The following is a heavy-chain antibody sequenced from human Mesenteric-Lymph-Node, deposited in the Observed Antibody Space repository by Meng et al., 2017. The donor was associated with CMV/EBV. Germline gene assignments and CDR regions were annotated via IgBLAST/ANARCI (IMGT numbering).Heavy chain of an antibody. CDR2: TYYRSKWNN. CDR1: GDNVSSNSAA. D-gene: IGHD6-19*01. V-gene: IGHV6-1*01. Sequence: SETLSLTCAISGDNVSSNSAAWNWIRQSPSRGLEWLGRTYYRSKWNNDYAVSVKSRITINPDTSKNQFSLQLNSVSPDDTAVYYCARAGVGGWYFDDWGQGTLVTVSS. J-gene: IGHJ5*02. CDR3: ARAGVGGWYFDD.